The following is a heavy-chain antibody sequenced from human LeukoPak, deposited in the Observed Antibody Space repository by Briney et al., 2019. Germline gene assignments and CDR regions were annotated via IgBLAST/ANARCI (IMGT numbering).Heavy chain of an antibody. D-gene: IGHD2-2*02. J-gene: IGHJ4*02. V-gene: IGHV1-2*02. Sequence: GASVKVSCKASGYTFTGYYMHRVRQAPGQGLEWMGWINPNGGGTNYAQKFQGRVTMTRDTSISTAYMELSRLRSDDTAVYYCAILPDCSSTSCYTVDYWGQGTLVTVSS. CDR1: GYTFTGYY. CDR3: AILPDCSSTSCYTVDY. CDR2: INPNGGGT.